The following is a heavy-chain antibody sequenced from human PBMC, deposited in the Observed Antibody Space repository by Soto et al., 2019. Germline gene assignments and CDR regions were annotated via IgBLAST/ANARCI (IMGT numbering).Heavy chain of an antibody. CDR1: GGSIRSGEYY. J-gene: IGHJ6*02. CDR2: IYDSGST. D-gene: IGHD3-10*01. V-gene: IGHV4-30-4*01. CDR3: ASDRQMTRGGYYYFLMDV. Sequence: LSLTCTVSGGSIRSGEYYWSWIRQPPGKGLEWIGYIYDSGSTYSNPSLKSRVTISIDTSKNQFSLNLTSVTAADAAVYYCASDRQMTRGGYYYFLMDVWGQGTTVTVSS.